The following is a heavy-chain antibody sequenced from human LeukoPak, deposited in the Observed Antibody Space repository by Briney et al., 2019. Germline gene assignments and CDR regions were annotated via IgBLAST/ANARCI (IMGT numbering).Heavy chain of an antibody. Sequence: HPGGSLRLSCAASGFTFDDYGMSWVRQAPGKGLEWVSAISGSGGSTYYADSVKGRFTISRDNSKNTLYLQMNSLRAEDTAVYYCAKDRGDYFDYWGQGTLVTVSS. V-gene: IGHV3-23*01. CDR2: ISGSGGST. D-gene: IGHD1-26*01. CDR1: GFTFDDYG. J-gene: IGHJ4*02. CDR3: AKDRGDYFDY.